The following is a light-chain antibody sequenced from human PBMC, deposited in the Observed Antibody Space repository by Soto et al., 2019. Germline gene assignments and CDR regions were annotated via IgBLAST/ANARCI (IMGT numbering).Light chain of an antibody. J-gene: IGLJ1*01. CDR3: SSYTSSRTHV. CDR1: SGDVGGYNY. CDR2: EVR. Sequence: QSALSQPASVSGSHGQSITISCTGTSGDVGGYNYVSWYQQHPGKAPQLMIYEVRYRPSGVSNRFSASKSGNMASLTISGLQAEDEADYYCSSYTSSRTHVFGTGTKVTVL. V-gene: IGLV2-14*03.